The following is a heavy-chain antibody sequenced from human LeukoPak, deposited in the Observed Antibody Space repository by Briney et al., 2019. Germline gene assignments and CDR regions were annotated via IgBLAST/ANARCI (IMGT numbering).Heavy chain of an antibody. V-gene: IGHV3-7*01. CDR1: GFTFSSYW. CDR2: IKQDGGEK. J-gene: IGHJ6*02. CDR3: AKDRADMTTVTTYYYYYGMDV. D-gene: IGHD4-17*01. Sequence: PGGSLRLSCAASGFTFSSYWMHWVRQAPGKGLEWVANIKQDGGEKYYADSVKGRFTISRDNSKNTLYLQMNSLRAEDTAVYYRAKDRADMTTVTTYYYYYGMDVWGQGTTVTVSS.